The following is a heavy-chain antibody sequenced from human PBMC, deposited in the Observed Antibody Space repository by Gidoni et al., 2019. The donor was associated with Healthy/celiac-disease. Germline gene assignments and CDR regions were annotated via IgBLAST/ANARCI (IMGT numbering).Heavy chain of an antibody. CDR1: GYTITSHG. D-gene: IGHD5-12*01. J-gene: IGHJ3*02. CDR2: VSAYNGNT. Sequence: QVQSVQSGAEAKKPGASVNVACKASGYTITSHGISWVRQAPGQGLEWMGWVSAYNGNTNYAQKLQGRVTMTTDTSTSTAYMELRSLRSDDTAVYYCARARGGGLDAFDIWGQGTMVTVSS. CDR3: ARARGGGLDAFDI. V-gene: IGHV1-18*01.